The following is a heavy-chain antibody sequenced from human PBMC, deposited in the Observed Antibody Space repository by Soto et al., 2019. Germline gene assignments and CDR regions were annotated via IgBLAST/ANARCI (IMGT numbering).Heavy chain of an antibody. CDR1: GGSISSDY. Sequence: QVQLQESGPGLVKPSEILSLTCTVSGGSISSDYWNWIRQPPGKGLEWIGYVYHSWSTKYNPSLKSRVTISVDTSKNQLSLKLSSVTAADTAVYYCVRFGTSPNGNWFDPWGQGTLVTVSS. CDR3: VRFGTSPNGNWFDP. V-gene: IGHV4-59*01. D-gene: IGHD3-10*01. J-gene: IGHJ5*02. CDR2: VYHSWST.